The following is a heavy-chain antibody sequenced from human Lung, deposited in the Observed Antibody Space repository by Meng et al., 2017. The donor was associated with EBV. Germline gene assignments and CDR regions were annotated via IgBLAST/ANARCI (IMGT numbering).Heavy chain of an antibody. Sequence: ITLKVFGPPQGKPTQTLTLTCTFSGFSLSTSGVGVGWIRQPPGKALEWLALIYWDDDERYSPSLKSRLTITKDTSKNQVVLTMTNMDPVDTATYYCAHSTQSSGQRLSFDYWGQGTLVTVSS. CDR2: IYWDDDE. D-gene: IGHD3-22*01. J-gene: IGHJ4*02. CDR3: AHSTQSSGQRLSFDY. CDR1: GFSLSTSGVG. V-gene: IGHV2-5*02.